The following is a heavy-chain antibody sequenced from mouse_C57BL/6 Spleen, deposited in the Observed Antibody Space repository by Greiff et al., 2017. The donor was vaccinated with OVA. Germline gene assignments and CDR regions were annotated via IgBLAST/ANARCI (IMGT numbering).Heavy chain of an antibody. CDR2: IEHKRGGN. V-gene: IGHV1-72*01. Sequence: QVQLQQPGAELVKPGASVKLSCKASGYSFTSYGRHGGKQRPGRGGEGIGRIEHKRGGNKYNEKFKSKATLTVDKPSSTAYMQLSSLTSEDSAVYYCARKDGNYDDWGQGTTLTVSS. CDR3: ARKDGNYDD. CDR1: GYSFTSYG. J-gene: IGHJ2*01. D-gene: IGHD2-1*01.